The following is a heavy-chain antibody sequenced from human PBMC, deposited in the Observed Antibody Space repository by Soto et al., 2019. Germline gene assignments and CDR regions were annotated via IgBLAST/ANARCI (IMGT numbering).Heavy chain of an antibody. CDR1: GFPFSRHA. V-gene: IGHV3-23*01. Sequence: EVQLLESGGSLVEPGGSLRLSCAASGFPFSRHAMSWVRQAPGKGLEWVSGIRGSGETTYFADSVKGRFTISRANSKDTLDLEMNSLRAEDRAIYYCAKDLCPEIVVVEGASPDWYFDLWGRGTLGTVSS. D-gene: IGHD2-15*01. J-gene: IGHJ2*01. CDR2: IRGSGETT. CDR3: AKDLCPEIVVVEGASPDWYFDL.